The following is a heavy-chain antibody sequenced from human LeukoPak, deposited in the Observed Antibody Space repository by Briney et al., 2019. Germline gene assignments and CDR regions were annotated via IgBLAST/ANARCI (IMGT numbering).Heavy chain of an antibody. Sequence: PGGSLRLSCAGSGFTFINYALHWVRQAPGKGLEWVAVISFDGINDSYADSVKGRFTISRDNAKNTVHLQMNSLRPEDSAVYYCARDLPISTNCNSEYFQHWGEGTLVTVSS. J-gene: IGHJ1*01. D-gene: IGHD2/OR15-2a*01. V-gene: IGHV3-30*04. CDR3: ARDLPISTNCNSEYFQH. CDR1: GFTFINYA. CDR2: ISFDGIND.